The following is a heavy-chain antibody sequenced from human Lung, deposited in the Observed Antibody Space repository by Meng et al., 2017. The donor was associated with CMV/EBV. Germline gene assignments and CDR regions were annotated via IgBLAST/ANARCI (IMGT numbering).Heavy chain of an antibody. CDR1: SSSTYY. Sequence: SSSTYYWGWIRQPPGKGLEWIEIIFYSGSTYYNPSLKSRVTISVDTSKSQFSLKLSSVTAADTALYYCARAYHFYDSSGYPLDFDYWGQGTLVTVSS. CDR3: ARAYHFYDSSGYPLDFDY. D-gene: IGHD3-22*01. CDR2: IFYSGST. J-gene: IGHJ4*02. V-gene: IGHV4-39*01.